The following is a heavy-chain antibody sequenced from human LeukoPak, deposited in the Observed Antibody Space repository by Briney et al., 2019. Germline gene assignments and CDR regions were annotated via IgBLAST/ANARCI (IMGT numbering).Heavy chain of an antibody. CDR3: GRDRDFYGMDV. CDR1: GGSISSYY. V-gene: IGHV4-59*12. J-gene: IGHJ6*02. CDR2: IYYSGST. Sequence: SETLALTCTVSGGSISSYYWSWIRQPPGKGLEWIGYIYYSGSTNYNPSLKSRVTMSVDTSKNQFSLKLRSVTAADSAMYYCGRDRDFYGMDVWGQGTTVTVSS. D-gene: IGHD3-10*01.